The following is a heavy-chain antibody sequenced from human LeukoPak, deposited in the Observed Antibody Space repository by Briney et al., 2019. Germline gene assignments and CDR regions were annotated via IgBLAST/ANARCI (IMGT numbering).Heavy chain of an antibody. CDR2: VRYDGSNQ. CDR1: GFVFSDYG. CDR3: ARESGGGYHSEGPKN. Sequence: GGSLRLSCAASGFVFSDYGIHWVRQAPGKGLEWVAFVRYDGSNQYYSDSVKGRFTITRDNSKNEVHLQMNRLRVEDTAVYICARESGGGYHSEGPKNWGLGTLVTVSS. J-gene: IGHJ4*02. V-gene: IGHV3-30*02. D-gene: IGHD2-21*02.